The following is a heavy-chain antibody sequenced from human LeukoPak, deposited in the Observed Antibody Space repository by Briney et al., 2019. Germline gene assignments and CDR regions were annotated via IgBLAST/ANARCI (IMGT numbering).Heavy chain of an antibody. CDR2: IKQDGSES. CDR3: ATYWRYFDWLLLNT. V-gene: IGHV3-7*05. J-gene: IGHJ3*01. CDR1: GLTFGDYW. Sequence: PGGSLRLSCEASGLTFGDYWMTWVRQAPGKGPECVANIKQDGSESRNVDSVKGRITIFRDNGKNSMYMQKNNMNSEDTAMYYFATYWRYFDWLLLNTWGLGTMVTVSS. D-gene: IGHD3-9*01.